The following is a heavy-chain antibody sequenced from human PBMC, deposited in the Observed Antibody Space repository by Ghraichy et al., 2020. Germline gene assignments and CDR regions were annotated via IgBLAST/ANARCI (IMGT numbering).Heavy chain of an antibody. CDR2: IYPGDSDT. CDR3: ARQAVDVLAAENWYFDL. D-gene: IGHD6-13*01. J-gene: IGHJ2*01. Sequence: GESLNISCKGSGYSFTSYWIGWVRQMPGKGLEWMGIIYPGDSDTRYSPSFQGQVTISADKSISTAYLQWSSLKASDTAMYYCARQAVDVLAAENWYFDLWGRGTLVTVSS. V-gene: IGHV5-51*01. CDR1: GYSFTSYW.